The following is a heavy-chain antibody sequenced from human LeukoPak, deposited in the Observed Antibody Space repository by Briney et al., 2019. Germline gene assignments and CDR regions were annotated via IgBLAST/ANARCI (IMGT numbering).Heavy chain of an antibody. CDR2: ITSTGSYT. CDR3: ARDPYRGSYGDSYYYMDV. D-gene: IGHD1-26*01. CDR1: EFSVGSNY. Sequence: GGSLRLSCAASEFSVGSNYMTWVRQAPGKGLEWVSSITSTGSYTFYADSVKGRFTISRDNAMNSLYLQMNSLRAEDTAIYYCARDPYRGSYGDSYYYMDVWGKGTTVTIS. V-gene: IGHV3-21*01. J-gene: IGHJ6*03.